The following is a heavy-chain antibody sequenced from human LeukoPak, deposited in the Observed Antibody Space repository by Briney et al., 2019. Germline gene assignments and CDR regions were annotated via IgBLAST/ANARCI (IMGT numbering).Heavy chain of an antibody. CDR3: CGDFDY. Sequence: GGSLRLSCAASGITFNSYGMHWVRQAPDKGLGWVAFIRYDGSNEYYADSAKGRFTISRDNSKNTLYLQMNSLRGEDTAVYYCCGDFDYWGQGTLVTVSS. V-gene: IGHV3-30*02. CDR2: IRYDGSNE. D-gene: IGHD2-21*01. J-gene: IGHJ4*02. CDR1: GITFNSYG.